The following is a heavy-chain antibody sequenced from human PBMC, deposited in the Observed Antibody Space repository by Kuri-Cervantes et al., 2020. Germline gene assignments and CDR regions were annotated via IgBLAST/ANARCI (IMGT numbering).Heavy chain of an antibody. CDR3: VRDPSLVGSASYFDY. CDR1: GFTFSSYA. D-gene: IGHD1-26*01. V-gene: IGHV3-23*01. J-gene: IGHJ4*02. Sequence: GGSLRLSCAASGFTFSSYAMSWVRQAPGKGLEWVSAISGSGGSTYYADSVKGRFTISRDNSKNILDLQMDSLTLEDTAVYFCVRDPSLVGSASYFDYWGKGTLVSVSS. CDR2: ISGSGGST.